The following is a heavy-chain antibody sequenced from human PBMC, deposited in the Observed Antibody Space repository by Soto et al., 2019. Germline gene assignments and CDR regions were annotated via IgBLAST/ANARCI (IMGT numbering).Heavy chain of an antibody. CDR3: ARDGLLFSGPYRPSRFDY. Sequence: GGSLRLSCAASGFKFRDYWISWVRQAPGKGLEWVGNIKHDTSEAHYADSVKGRFTITRDNIKNFLFLQMRDLRADDTASYYCARDGLLFSGPYRPSRFDYWGLGALGTV. V-gene: IGHV3-7*03. CDR2: IKHDTSEA. J-gene: IGHJ4*02. CDR1: GFKFRDYW. D-gene: IGHD3-16*02.